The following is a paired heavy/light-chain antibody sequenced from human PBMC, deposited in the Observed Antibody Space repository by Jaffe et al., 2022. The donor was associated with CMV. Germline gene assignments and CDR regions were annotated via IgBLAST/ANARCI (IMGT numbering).Heavy chain of an antibody. CDR2: IFPNDEE. CDR3: ARMPRDNSNGPGIGRDNAFDI. D-gene: IGHD4-4*01. V-gene: IGHV2-26*01. J-gene: IGHJ3*02. CDR1: GFSLNNPRMG. Sequence: QVTLKESGPVLVKPTETLTLTCNVSGFSLNNPRMGVSWIRQPPGKALEWLAHIFPNDEESYTTSLKTRLTISKDTSKSQVFLTMTKMDPVDTATYYCARMPRDNSNGPGIGRDNAFDIWGQGTMVTVSS.
Light chain of an antibody. CDR2: DAS. CDR1: QDISNY. V-gene: IGKV1-33*01. Sequence: DIQMTQSPSSLSASVGDRVTITCQASQDISNYLNWYQQKPGKAPKLLIYDASNLETGVPSRFSGSGSGTAFTFTISSLQAEDIATYHCQQYDDLPYTFGQGTKLE. J-gene: IGKJ2*01. CDR3: QQYDDLPYT.